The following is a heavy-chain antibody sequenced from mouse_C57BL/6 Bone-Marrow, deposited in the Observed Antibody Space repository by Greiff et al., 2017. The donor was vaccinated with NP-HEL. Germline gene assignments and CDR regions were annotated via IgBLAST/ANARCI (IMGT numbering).Heavy chain of an antibody. D-gene: IGHD4-1*01. CDR2: IYPGSGST. J-gene: IGHJ2*01. CDR3: ASGKGY. CDR1: GYTFTSYW. V-gene: IGHV1-55*01. Sequence: VQLQQPGADLVKPGASVKLSCKASGYTFTSYWMHWVKQRPGRGLEWIGDIYPGSGSTNYNEKFKSKATLTVDTSSSTAYMQLSSLTSEDSAVYYCASGKGYWGQGTTLTVSS.